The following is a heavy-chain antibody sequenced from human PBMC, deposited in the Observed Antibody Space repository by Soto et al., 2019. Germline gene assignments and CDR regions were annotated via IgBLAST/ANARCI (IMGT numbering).Heavy chain of an antibody. CDR2: IYYSGST. CDR1: GGSISSSSYY. J-gene: IGHJ4*02. D-gene: IGHD5-18*01. Sequence: SETLSLTCTVSGGSISSSSYYWGWIRQPPGKGLEWIGSIYYSGSTYYNPSLKSRVTISVDTSKNQFSLKLSSVTAADTAVYYCASMSYSYGLDYFDYWGQGTLVTVSS. V-gene: IGHV4-39*01. CDR3: ASMSYSYGLDYFDY.